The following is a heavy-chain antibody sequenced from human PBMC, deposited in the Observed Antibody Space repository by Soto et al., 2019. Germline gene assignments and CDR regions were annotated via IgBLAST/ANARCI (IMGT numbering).Heavy chain of an antibody. J-gene: IGHJ4*02. Sequence: SEARSLTCAVSGGSVIRTKWWSWVRQSPGEGLEWIGEIHHSETTNYNPSLESRVTISIDKSKNQFSLKLSSVTAADTAVYYCARHSNMYRKSFDYWGQGTLVTVSS. CDR3: ARHSNMYRKSFDY. CDR1: GGSVIRTKW. D-gene: IGHD6-13*01. V-gene: IGHV4-4*02. CDR2: IHHSETT.